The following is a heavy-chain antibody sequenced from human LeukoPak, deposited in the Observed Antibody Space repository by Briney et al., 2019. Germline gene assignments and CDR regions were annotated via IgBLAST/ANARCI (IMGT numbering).Heavy chain of an antibody. V-gene: IGHV3-23*01. CDR2: ISGSGGST. J-gene: IGHJ4*02. Sequence: GGSLRLSCAASGSTFSSYAMSWVRQAPGKGLEWVSAISGSGGSTYYADSVKGRFTISRDNSKNTLYLQMNSLRAEDTAVYYCAKAIYSGYDTEYHFDYWGQGTLVTVSS. CDR1: GSTFSSYA. D-gene: IGHD5-12*01. CDR3: AKAIYSGYDTEYHFDY.